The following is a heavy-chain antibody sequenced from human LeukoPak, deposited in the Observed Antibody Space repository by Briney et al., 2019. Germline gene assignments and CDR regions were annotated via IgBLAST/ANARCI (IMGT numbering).Heavy chain of an antibody. CDR2: IYHSGST. D-gene: IGHD1-26*01. CDR3: ARSYIEFDY. Sequence: GSLRLSCAASGFTFSNAWMSWIRQPPGKGLEWIGEIYHSGSTNYNPSLKSRVTISVDKSRNQFSLKLSSVTAADTAVYYCARSYIEFDYWGQGTLVTVSS. CDR1: GFTFSNAW. J-gene: IGHJ4*02. V-gene: IGHV4-4*02.